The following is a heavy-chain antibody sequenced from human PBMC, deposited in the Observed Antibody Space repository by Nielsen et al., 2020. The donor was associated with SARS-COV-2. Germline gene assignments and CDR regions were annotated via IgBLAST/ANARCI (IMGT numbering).Heavy chain of an antibody. CDR2: ISSSGSTI. CDR1: GFTFGSYE. V-gene: IGHV3-48*03. CDR3: ARDRRDGYNYVDC. Sequence: GGSLRLSCAASGFTFGSYEMNWVRQAPGKGLEWVSYISSSGSTIYYADSVKGRFTISRDNAKNSLYLQMNSLRAEDTAVYYCARDRRDGYNYVDCWGQGTLVTVSS. J-gene: IGHJ4*02. D-gene: IGHD5-24*01.